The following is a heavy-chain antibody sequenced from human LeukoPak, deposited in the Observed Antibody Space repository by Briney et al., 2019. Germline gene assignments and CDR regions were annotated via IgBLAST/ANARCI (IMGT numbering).Heavy chain of an antibody. CDR1: GFTFNSYA. CDR2: INVSGDNT. J-gene: IGHJ4*02. CDR3: ARESRESKLANYFYDSSGFSNIDY. V-gene: IGHV3-23*01. Sequence: GGSLRLSCAASGFTFNSYAMSWVRQAPGKGLEWVSTINVSGDNTYYAGSVKGRFTISRDNSKSTLYLQVSSLTAEDTAVYYCARESRESKLANYFYDSSGFSNIDYWGQGTLVTVFS. D-gene: IGHD3-22*01.